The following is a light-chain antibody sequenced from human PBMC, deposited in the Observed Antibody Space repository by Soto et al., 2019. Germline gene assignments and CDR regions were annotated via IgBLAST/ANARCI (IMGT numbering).Light chain of an antibody. CDR3: AAWDYSLSVYV. Sequence: QSVLTQPPSESGTPGQRVTISCSGSTSNVGSNHVYWYQQFPGTAPKLLISSDNQRPSGVPDRFSGSKSGTSASVAISRLRSEDEADYYCAAWDYSLSVYVFGTGTKLTVL. V-gene: IGLV1-47*01. CDR2: SDN. CDR1: TSNVGSNH. J-gene: IGLJ1*01.